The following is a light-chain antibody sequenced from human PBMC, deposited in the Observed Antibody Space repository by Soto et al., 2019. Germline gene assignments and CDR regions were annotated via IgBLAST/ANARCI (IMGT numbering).Light chain of an antibody. J-gene: IGLJ1*01. CDR2: DVS. CDR1: SSDVGGYNY. CDR3: SSYTSSSTLGV. Sequence: QSVVTQPASVSGSPGQSITLSCTGTSSDVGGYNYVSWYQQHPGKAPKLMIYDVSNRPSGVSNRFSGSKSGNTASLTISGLQAEDEADYYCSSYTSSSTLGVFGTGTKVTVL. V-gene: IGLV2-14*01.